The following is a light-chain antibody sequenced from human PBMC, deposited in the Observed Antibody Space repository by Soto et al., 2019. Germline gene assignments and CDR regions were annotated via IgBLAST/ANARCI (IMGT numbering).Light chain of an antibody. J-gene: IGKJ1*01. Sequence: DIQMTQSPSTLSASLGDRVTIPCRASQSISTWLAWYQQKPGKAPKLLIYDASSLESGVPSRFSGSGSGTEFTLTISSLQPDDFATYYCQHYNSYSEAFGQGTKVDIK. V-gene: IGKV1-5*01. CDR3: QHYNSYSEA. CDR2: DAS. CDR1: QSISTW.